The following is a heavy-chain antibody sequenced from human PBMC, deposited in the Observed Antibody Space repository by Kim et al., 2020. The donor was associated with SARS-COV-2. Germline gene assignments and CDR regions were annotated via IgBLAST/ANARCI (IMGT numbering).Heavy chain of an antibody. J-gene: IGHJ6*02. V-gene: IGHV1-46*01. D-gene: IGHD2-15*01. CDR3: ARDLVGCSCGSCYFRMDV. Sequence: ASVKVSCKASGYTFTSYYMHWVRQAPGQGLEWMGIINPSGGSTSYAQKFQGRVTMTRDTSTSTVYMELSSLRSEDTAVYYCARDLVGCSCGSCYFRMDVWGQGTTVTVSS. CDR1: GYTFTSYY. CDR2: INPSGGST.